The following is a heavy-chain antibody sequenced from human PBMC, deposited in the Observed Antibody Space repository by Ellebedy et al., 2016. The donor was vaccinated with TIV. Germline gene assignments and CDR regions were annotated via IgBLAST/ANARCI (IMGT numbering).Heavy chain of an antibody. CDR3: ARYNWNSGHY. Sequence: GESLKISCATSGFVFRSYAMHWVRQAPGKGLVWVSRINGDGSTTTYADSVRGRFTISRDNAKNTLYLQMNSLRAEDTAVYYCARYNWNSGHYWGQGTLITVSS. D-gene: IGHD1-20*01. J-gene: IGHJ4*01. CDR2: INGDGSTT. CDR1: GFVFRSYA. V-gene: IGHV3-74*01.